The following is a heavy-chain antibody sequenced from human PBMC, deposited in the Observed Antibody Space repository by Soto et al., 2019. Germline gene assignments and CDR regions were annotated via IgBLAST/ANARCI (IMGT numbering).Heavy chain of an antibody. V-gene: IGHV4-39*01. CDR3: ARGPTLYCSSTSCPSIPLNWFDP. Sequence: PSETLSLTCTVSGGSISSSSYYWGWIRQPPGKGLEWIGSIYYSGSTYYNPSLKSRVTISVDTSKNQFSLKLSSVTAADTAVYYCARGPTLYCSSTSCPSIPLNWFDPWGQGTLVTVSS. CDR2: IYYSGST. J-gene: IGHJ5*02. CDR1: GGSISSSSYY. D-gene: IGHD2-2*01.